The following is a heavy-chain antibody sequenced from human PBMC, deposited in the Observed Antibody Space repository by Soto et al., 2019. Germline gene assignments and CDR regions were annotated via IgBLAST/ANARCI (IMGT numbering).Heavy chain of an antibody. Sequence: EVQLVESGGGLVQPGGSLRLSCAASGFTFSDHYMDWVRQAPGKGLEWVGRSRNKANSYRTEYAASVKGRFTISRDESKNXLXXXXXXXXXXXTXXXXXXXFSGSYTRGLDYWGQGTLVTVSS. V-gene: IGHV3-72*01. CDR2: SRNKANSYRT. D-gene: IGHD1-26*01. CDR1: GFTFSDHY. J-gene: IGHJ4*02. CDR3: XXFSGSYTRGLDY.